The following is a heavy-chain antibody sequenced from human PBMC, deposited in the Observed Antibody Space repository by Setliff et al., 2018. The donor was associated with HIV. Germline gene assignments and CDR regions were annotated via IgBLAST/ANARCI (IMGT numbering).Heavy chain of an antibody. CDR2: FHYRGSP. J-gene: IGHJ2*01. CDR1: GDSFNNYH. CDR3: ARSVARDYWYFGH. V-gene: IGHV4-59*01. D-gene: IGHD6-6*01. Sequence: PSETLSLTRTVSGDSFNNYHWSWIRQPPGEGLQFLGFFHYRGSPSYNPSLKSRVKISVDTSKNQFSLNLTSVTAADTAVYYCARSVARDYWYFGHWGRGTLVTVSS.